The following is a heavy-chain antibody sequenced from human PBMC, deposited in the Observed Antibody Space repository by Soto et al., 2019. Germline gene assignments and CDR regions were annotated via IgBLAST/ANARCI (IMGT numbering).Heavy chain of an antibody. CDR3: ARGRFGELSGNWFDP. D-gene: IGHD3-10*01. V-gene: IGHV4-4*07. CDR1: GGSISSYY. Sequence: QVQLQESGPGLVKPSETLSLTCTVSGGSISSYYWSWIRQPAGKGLEWIGRIYTSGSTNYNPSLKSRVTMSVDTSKNQFSLKLSSVTAADPAVYYCARGRFGELSGNWFDPWGQGTLVTVSS. J-gene: IGHJ5*02. CDR2: IYTSGST.